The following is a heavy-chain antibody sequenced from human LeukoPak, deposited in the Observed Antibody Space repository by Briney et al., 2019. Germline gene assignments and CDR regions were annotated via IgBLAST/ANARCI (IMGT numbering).Heavy chain of an antibody. J-gene: IGHJ5*02. CDR3: ARKGSGWYQNWSDP. CDR1: GGSFSGYY. CDR2: INHSGST. Sequence: SETLSLTCAVYGGSFSGYYWSWIRQPPGKGLEWIGEINHSGSTNYNPSLKSRVTISVDTSKNQFSLKLSSVTAADTAVYYCARKGSGWYQNWSDPWGQGTLVTVSS. V-gene: IGHV4-34*01. D-gene: IGHD6-19*01.